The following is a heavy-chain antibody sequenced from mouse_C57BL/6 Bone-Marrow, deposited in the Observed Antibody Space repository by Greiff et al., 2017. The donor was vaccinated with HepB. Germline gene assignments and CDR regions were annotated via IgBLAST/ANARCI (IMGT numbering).Heavy chain of an antibody. V-gene: IGHV3-1*01. Sequence: EVQLQESGPGMVKPSQSLSLTFTVTGYSITSGYDWHWIRHFPGNKLEWMGYISYSGSTNYNPYLKSRISITHDTSKNHFFLTLNSVTTEYTATYYCARDRDYGSSYWYFDVWGTGTTVTVSS. CDR2: ISYSGST. CDR3: ARDRDYGSSYWYFDV. CDR1: GYSITSGYD. J-gene: IGHJ1*03. D-gene: IGHD1-1*01.